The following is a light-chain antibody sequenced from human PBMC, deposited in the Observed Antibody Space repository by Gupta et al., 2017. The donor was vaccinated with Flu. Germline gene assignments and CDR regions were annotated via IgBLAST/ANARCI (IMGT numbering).Light chain of an antibody. CDR2: DVT. CDR3: SSHAGRVTWV. CDR1: SNDVGGSNR. J-gene: IGLJ1*01. V-gene: IGLV2-11*01. Sequence: QSAPTQARSVSGSPGQSVTISCTGSSNDVGGSNRVSWYQQRPGKAPKLILYDVTERPSGVPDRFSGSKSGNTASLTISGLQADDEADYYCSSHAGRVTWVSGTGTTVTVL.